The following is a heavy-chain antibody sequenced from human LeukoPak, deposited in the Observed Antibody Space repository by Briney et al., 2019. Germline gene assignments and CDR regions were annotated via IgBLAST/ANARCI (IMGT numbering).Heavy chain of an antibody. CDR3: AKRVTTVAPSVVDV. CDR1: GFTFSSYA. V-gene: IGHV3-23*01. CDR2: IGGGGCCA. Sequence: AGGSLRLSSAASGFTFSSYAMSWVRQAPGKGLEWLSAIGGGGCCASYPDSVKGRFTISRGNSKNTLYLQMNSLRVEDTAVYYCAKRVTTVAPSVVDVWGQGTAVTVSS. D-gene: IGHD4-23*01. J-gene: IGHJ6*02.